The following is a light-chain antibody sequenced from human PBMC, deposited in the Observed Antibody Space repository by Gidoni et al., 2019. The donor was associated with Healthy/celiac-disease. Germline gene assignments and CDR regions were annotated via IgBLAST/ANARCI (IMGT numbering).Light chain of an antibody. V-gene: IGKV1-33*01. CDR3: QQYDNPIFT. J-gene: IGKJ3*01. Sequence: DIQMTQSPSSLSASVGDRVTITCQASQDISNYLNWYQQKPGKAPKLLIYDASNLETGVPSRFSGSGSGTDFTFTISSLQPEDIATYYCQQYDNPIFTFGPGTKVEIK. CDR1: QDISNY. CDR2: DAS.